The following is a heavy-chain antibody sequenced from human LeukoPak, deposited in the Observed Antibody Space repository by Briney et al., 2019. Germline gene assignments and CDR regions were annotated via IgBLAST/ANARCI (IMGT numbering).Heavy chain of an antibody. J-gene: IGHJ3*02. V-gene: IGHV3-21*01. CDR3: ARASQTTYLAFDI. CDR1: GFTFSSYS. CDR2: ISSSSSYI. Sequence: GGSLRLSCAASGFTFSSYSMNWVRQAPGKGLEWVSSISSSSSYIYYADSVKGRFTISRDNAKNSLHLQMNSLRAEDTAVYYCARASQTTYLAFDIWGQGTMVTVSS. D-gene: IGHD4-17*01.